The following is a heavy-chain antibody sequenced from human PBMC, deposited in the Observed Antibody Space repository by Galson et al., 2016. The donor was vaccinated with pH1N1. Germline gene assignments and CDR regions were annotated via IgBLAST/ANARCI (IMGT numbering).Heavy chain of an antibody. V-gene: IGHV1-69*13. D-gene: IGHD3-9*01. J-gene: IGHJ3*02. Sequence: SVKVSCKASGGTFSNYAISWVRQAPGQGLEWMGRIIPIFGTANYAQKFQGRVTITADESTSTAYMELSSLRSDDTAVYYCAKAGAVLRYFDWLFDAFDIWGQGTMVTVSS. CDR2: IIPIFGTA. CDR1: GGTFSNYA. CDR3: AKAGAVLRYFDWLFDAFDI.